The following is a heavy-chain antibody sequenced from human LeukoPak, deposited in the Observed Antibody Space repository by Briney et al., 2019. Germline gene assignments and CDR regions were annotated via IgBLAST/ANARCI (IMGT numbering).Heavy chain of an antibody. CDR2: FDPEDGEA. J-gene: IGHJ3*02. V-gene: IGHV1-24*01. CDR3: ATYSGYALHDAFDI. D-gene: IGHD5-12*01. CDR1: RYTLTELS. Sequence: GASVKVSCKVSRYTLTELSMHWVRQAPGKGLEWMGGFDPEDGEAIYAQKFKGRVTMTEDTSTDTAYMELSSLRSEYTAVYYCATYSGYALHDAFDIWGQGTMVTVSS.